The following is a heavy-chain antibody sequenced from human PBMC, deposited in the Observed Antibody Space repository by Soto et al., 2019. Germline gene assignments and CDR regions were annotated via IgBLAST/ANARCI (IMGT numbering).Heavy chain of an antibody. Sequence: SETLSLTCPVSGGSISSYYWSWIRQPPGKGLEWIGYIYYRGSTNYDPSLKSRVTISVDTSKNQFSLKLSSVTAADTAVYYCAREGLITGTTYYYYGMDVWGQGTTVTVSS. CDR2: IYYRGST. V-gene: IGHV4-59*01. J-gene: IGHJ6*02. CDR3: AREGLITGTTYYYYGMDV. D-gene: IGHD1-7*01. CDR1: GGSISSYY.